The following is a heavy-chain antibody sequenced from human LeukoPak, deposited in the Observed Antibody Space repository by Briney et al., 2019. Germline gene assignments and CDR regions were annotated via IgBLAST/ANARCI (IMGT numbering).Heavy chain of an antibody. D-gene: IGHD1-26*01. V-gene: IGHV4-39*01. CDR1: GGSINSGTFY. Sequence: KPSETLSLACTVSGGSINSGTFYWGWIRQPPGKGLEWIGSMYYDGSSHYNPSLKSRVTTFVDTSKNQFSLKLTSVTAADTAVYFCARRSDSGSDDGEDYFDYWGQGTLVTVSS. J-gene: IGHJ4*02. CDR2: MYYDGSS. CDR3: ARRSDSGSDDGEDYFDY.